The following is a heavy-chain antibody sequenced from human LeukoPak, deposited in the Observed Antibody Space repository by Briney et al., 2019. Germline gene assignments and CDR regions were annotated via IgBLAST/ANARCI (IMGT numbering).Heavy chain of an antibody. CDR2: ISYDGSNK. J-gene: IGHJ6*02. CDR1: GFTFSSYA. V-gene: IGHV3-30-3*01. CDR3: ARDYNGMDV. Sequence: GGSLRLSCAASGFTFSSYAMHWVRQAPGKGLEWVAVISYDGSNKYYADSVKGRFTISRDNAKNTLYLQMNSLRAEDTAVYYCARDYNGMDVWGQGTTVTVS.